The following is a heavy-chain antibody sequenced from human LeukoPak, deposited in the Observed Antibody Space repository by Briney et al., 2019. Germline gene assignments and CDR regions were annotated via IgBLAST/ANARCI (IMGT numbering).Heavy chain of an antibody. CDR1: GFTFSSYS. V-gene: IGHV3-48*02. Sequence: GGSLRLSCAASGFTFSSYSMNWVRQAPGKGLEWVSYITRSSSTIHYRDSVKGRFTISRDNAKNSLYLQMNSLRDEDTAVYYCVRDPDALDYWGQGTLVTVSS. CDR2: ITRSSSTI. J-gene: IGHJ4*02. CDR3: VRDPDALDY.